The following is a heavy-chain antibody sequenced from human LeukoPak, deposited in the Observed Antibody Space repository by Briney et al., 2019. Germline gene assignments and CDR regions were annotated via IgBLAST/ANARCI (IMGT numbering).Heavy chain of an antibody. CDR2: IYYSEST. CDR3: ARDHGAGPTDY. D-gene: IGHD3-10*01. Sequence: PSGTLSLTCTVSGGSINSGGFYWSWIRQHPGKGLEWIGYIYYSESTYYNPSLKSLVTISVDTSKNQFSLRMSSVTAADTAVYFCARDHGAGPTDYWGQGTLVTVSS. J-gene: IGHJ4*02. CDR1: GGSINSGGFY. V-gene: IGHV4-31*01.